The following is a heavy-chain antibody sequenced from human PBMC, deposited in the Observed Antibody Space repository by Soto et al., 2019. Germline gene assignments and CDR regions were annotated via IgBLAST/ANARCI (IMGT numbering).Heavy chain of an antibody. Sequence: QVQLVESGGGVVQPGRSLRLSCAASGFTFSSYGMHWVRQAPGKGLEWVAVIWYDGSNKYYADSVKGRFTISRDNSKNTLYLQMNSLRAEDTAVYYCAAGAYYFDYWGQGTLGTVSS. CDR3: AAGAYYFDY. D-gene: IGHD3-10*01. J-gene: IGHJ4*02. CDR1: GFTFSSYG. V-gene: IGHV3-33*01. CDR2: IWYDGSNK.